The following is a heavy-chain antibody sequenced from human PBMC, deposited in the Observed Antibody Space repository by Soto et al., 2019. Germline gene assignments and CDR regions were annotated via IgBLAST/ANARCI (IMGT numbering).Heavy chain of an antibody. Sequence: ASVKVSCKASGYTFTSYYMHWVRQAPGQGLEWMGIINRSGGSTSYAQKFQGRVSMTRGTSTSTVYMELSSLRSEDTAVYYCAREKNIASAGSTTRYWGQVSLVTVSS. D-gene: IGHD6-13*01. CDR1: GYTFTSYY. V-gene: IGHV1-46*01. J-gene: IGHJ4*02. CDR3: AREKNIASAGSTTRY. CDR2: INRSGGST.